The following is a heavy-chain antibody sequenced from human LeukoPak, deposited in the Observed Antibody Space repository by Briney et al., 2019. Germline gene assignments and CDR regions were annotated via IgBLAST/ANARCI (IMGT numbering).Heavy chain of an antibody. V-gene: IGHV1-46*01. CDR2: INPSGGST. CDR1: GYTFTSYY. J-gene: IGHJ4*02. CDR3: AREAIMITFGGVIVPIHPPDY. D-gene: IGHD3-16*02. Sequence: ASVKVSCKASGYTFTSYYMHWVRHAPGQGLEWMGIINPSGGSTSYAQKFQGRVTMTRDTSTSTVYMELSSLRSEDTAVYYCAREAIMITFGGVIVPIHPPDYWGQGTLVTVSS.